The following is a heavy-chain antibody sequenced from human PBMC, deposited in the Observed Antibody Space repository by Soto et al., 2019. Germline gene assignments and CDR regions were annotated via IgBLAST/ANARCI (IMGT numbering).Heavy chain of an antibody. CDR3: AREDYYDTGYYVV. CDR1: GRSMRGYY. J-gene: IGHJ4*02. Sequence: SETLSLTCPVSGRSMRGYYWSWIRQPAGERLEWIGRIYTSGTTDFNPSLKGRVTMSVDTSKKQFSLKLTSVTAADTALYYCAREDYYDTGYYVVGGQGTQVNVSS. D-gene: IGHD3-9*01. CDR2: IYTSGTT. V-gene: IGHV4-4*07.